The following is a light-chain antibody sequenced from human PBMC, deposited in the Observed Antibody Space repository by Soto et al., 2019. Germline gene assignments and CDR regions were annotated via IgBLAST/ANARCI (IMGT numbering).Light chain of an antibody. CDR1: SSDVGGYNY. J-gene: IGLJ2*01. CDR3: SSYAISSTVV. Sequence: QSALTQPASVSGSPGQSITISCTGTSSDVGGYNYVSWYQQHPGKAPKLMIYDVSNRTSGVSNRFSGSKSVNTASLTISGLHAEDEADYYWSSYAISSTVVLGGGTELTVL. V-gene: IGLV2-14*01. CDR2: DVS.